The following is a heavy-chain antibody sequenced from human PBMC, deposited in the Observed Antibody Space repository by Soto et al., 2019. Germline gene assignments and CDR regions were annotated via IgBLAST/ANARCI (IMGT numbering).Heavy chain of an antibody. CDR2: IIPILGIA. V-gene: IGHV1-69*02. CDR3: ARGVGIFGVVIRNWFDP. J-gene: IGHJ5*02. D-gene: IGHD3-3*01. CDR1: GGTFSSYT. Sequence: VSCKAYGGTFSSYTISWVRQAPGQGLEWMGRIIPILGIANYAQKFQGRVTITADKSTSTAYMELSSLRSEDTAVYYCARGVGIFGVVIRNWFDPWGQGTLVTVSS.